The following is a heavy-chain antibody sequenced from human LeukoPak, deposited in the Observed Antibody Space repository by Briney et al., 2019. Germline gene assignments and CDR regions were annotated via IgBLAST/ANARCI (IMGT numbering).Heavy chain of an antibody. CDR3: VREDCSGGSCYSGFDS. CDR2: TYYRSKWYN. CDR1: GDSVSSNSAA. Sequence: SGPTLVKPSQTLSLTCAISGDSVSSNSAAWNWIRQSPSRGLEWLGRTYYRSKWYNDYAVSVKSRITINPDTSKNQFSLRLNSVTPEDTAVYYCVREDCSGGSCYSGFDSWAQGTLVTVSS. D-gene: IGHD2-15*01. J-gene: IGHJ4*02. V-gene: IGHV6-1*01.